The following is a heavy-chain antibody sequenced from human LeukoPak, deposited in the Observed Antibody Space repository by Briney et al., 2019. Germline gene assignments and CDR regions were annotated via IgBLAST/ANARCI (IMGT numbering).Heavy chain of an antibody. CDR1: GFTFSTYT. V-gene: IGHV3-64*01. D-gene: IGHD3-22*01. CDR2: ISGNGGSR. Sequence: GGSLRLSCAASGFTFSTYTMHWVRQAPGKGLEYVSSISGNGGSREYANSVKGRFTISRDNSRNTLYLQMGSLRAEDTAVYYCAKGLYYYDSSGYYELDYWGQGTLVTVSS. J-gene: IGHJ4*02. CDR3: AKGLYYYDSSGYYELDY.